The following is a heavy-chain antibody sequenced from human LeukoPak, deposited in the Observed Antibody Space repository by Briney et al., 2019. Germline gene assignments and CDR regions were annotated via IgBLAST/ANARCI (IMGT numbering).Heavy chain of an antibody. CDR2: IYYSGST. CDR3: ASPLYDSSGYDAFDI. Sequence: SETLSLTCTVSGGSISSGGYYWSWIRQHPGKGLKWIGYIYYSGSTYYNPSLKSRVTISVDTSKNQFSLKLSSVTAADTAVYYCASPLYDSSGYDAFDIWGQGTMVTVSS. V-gene: IGHV4-31*03. CDR1: GGSISSGGYY. D-gene: IGHD3-22*01. J-gene: IGHJ3*02.